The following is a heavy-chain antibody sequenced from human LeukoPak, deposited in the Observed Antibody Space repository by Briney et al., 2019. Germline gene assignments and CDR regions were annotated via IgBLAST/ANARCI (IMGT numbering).Heavy chain of an antibody. J-gene: IGHJ6*03. CDR2: ITSSGTYI. V-gene: IGHV3-21*01. CDR3: ARDPYSGNYGNYYYYYMDV. CDR1: GFTFNNYN. Sequence: GGSLKLSCATSGFTFNNYNMNWVRQAPGRALEWVASITSSGTYIFYADSVKGRFTISRDNAKNSLYLQMNSLGPEDTAVYYCARDPYSGNYGNYYYYYMDVWGKGTTVTISS. D-gene: IGHD1-26*01.